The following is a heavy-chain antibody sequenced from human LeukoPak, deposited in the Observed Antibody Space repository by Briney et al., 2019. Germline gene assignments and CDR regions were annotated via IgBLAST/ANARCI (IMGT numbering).Heavy chain of an antibody. CDR1: GGSFSGYY. D-gene: IGHD6-13*01. Sequence: SETLSLTCAVYGGSFSGYYWSWIRQPPGKGLEWIGEINHSGNTNYNPSLKSRDTISVDTSKNHFSLKLSSVTAADTAGYYWATLSPPEYGSSWAINWFDPWGQGTLVTVSS. CDR3: ATLSPPEYGSSWAINWFDP. CDR2: INHSGNT. J-gene: IGHJ5*02. V-gene: IGHV4-34*01.